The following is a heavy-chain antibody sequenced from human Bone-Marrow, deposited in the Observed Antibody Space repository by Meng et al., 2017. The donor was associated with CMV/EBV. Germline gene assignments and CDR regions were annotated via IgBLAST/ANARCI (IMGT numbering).Heavy chain of an antibody. CDR3: ASGVYGGSYYYYGMDV. CDR2: TRNKANSYTT. Sequence: GESLKISCAASGFTFSDHYMDWVRQAPGKGLEWVGRTRNKANSYTTEYAASVKGRFTISRDDSKNSLYLQMNSLKTEDTAVYYCASGVYGGSYYYYGMDVWGQATTVTVSS. V-gene: IGHV3-72*01. J-gene: IGHJ6*02. D-gene: IGHD4/OR15-4a*01. CDR1: GFTFSDHY.